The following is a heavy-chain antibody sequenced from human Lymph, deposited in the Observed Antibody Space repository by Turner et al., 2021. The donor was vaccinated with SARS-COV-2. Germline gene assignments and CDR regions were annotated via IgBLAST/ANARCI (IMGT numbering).Heavy chain of an antibody. D-gene: IGHD1-1*01. Sequence: QVQLQESGPGLVRPSETLSLTCTVSGGSISSTSWRWIRQSPGRGLEWIGYFYKIGSIDYNPTLRSRVTISVDTSKSQLSLNLISVTAADTAVYYCARHQGSTSGYDHGMNVWGQGTAVIVSS. V-gene: IGHV4-59*08. J-gene: IGHJ6*02. CDR2: FYKIGSI. CDR3: ARHQGSTSGYDHGMNV. CDR1: GGSISSTS.